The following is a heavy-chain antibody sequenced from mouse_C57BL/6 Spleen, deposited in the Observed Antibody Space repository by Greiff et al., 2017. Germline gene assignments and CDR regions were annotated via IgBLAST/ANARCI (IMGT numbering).Heavy chain of an antibody. CDR2: IYPGDGDT. Sequence: QVQLQQSGPELVKPGASVKISCKASGYAFSSSWMNWVKQRPGKGLEWIGRIYPGDGDTNYNGKFKGKATLTADKSSSTACMQLSSLTSEDSAVYFCARKGYEGFAYWGQGTLVTVSA. J-gene: IGHJ3*01. CDR1: GYAFSSSW. V-gene: IGHV1-82*01. D-gene: IGHD3-2*02. CDR3: ARKGYEGFAY.